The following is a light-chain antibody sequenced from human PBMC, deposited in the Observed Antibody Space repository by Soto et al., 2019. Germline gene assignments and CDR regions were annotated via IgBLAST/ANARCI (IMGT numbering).Light chain of an antibody. CDR2: AAS. V-gene: IGKV1-39*01. CDR3: QQSYSTPSIT. J-gene: IGKJ5*01. CDR1: QSISSY. Sequence: DIQMTQSPSSLSASVGARVTITCRASQSISSYLNWYQQKQGKAPKLVIYAASSLQSGVPSRFSGSGSGTDFTLPISSLQPEDFATYYCQQSYSTPSITFGQGTRLEI.